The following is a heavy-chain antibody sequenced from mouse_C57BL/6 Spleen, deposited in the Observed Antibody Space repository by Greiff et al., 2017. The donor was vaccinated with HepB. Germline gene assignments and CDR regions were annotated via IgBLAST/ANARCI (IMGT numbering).Heavy chain of an antibody. CDR2: INPSTGGT. V-gene: IGHV1-42*01. CDR1: GYSFTGYY. D-gene: IGHD4-1*01. J-gene: IGHJ2*01. Sequence: EVKLQESGPELVKPGASVKISCKASGYSFTGYYMNWVKQSPEKSLEWIGEINPSTGGTTYNQKFKAKATLTVDKSSSTAYMQLKSLTSEDSAVYYCAREQGTGTGYFDYWGQGTTLTVSS. CDR3: AREQGTGTGYFDY.